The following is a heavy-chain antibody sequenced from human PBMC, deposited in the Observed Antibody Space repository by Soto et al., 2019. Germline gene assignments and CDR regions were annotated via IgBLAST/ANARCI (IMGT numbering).Heavy chain of an antibody. Sequence: GESLKISCKGSGYSFTSYWISWVRQMPGKGLEWMGRIDPSDSYTNYSPSFQGHVTISADKSISTAYLQWSSLKASDTAMYYCAIPYSGSYDNKDYWGQGTLVTVS. CDR3: AIPYSGSYDNKDY. CDR1: GYSFTSYW. D-gene: IGHD1-26*01. J-gene: IGHJ4*02. V-gene: IGHV5-10-1*01. CDR2: IDPSDSYT.